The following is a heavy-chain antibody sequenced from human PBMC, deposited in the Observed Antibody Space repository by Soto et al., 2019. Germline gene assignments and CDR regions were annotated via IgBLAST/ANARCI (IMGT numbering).Heavy chain of an antibody. D-gene: IGHD6-13*01. J-gene: IGHJ4*02. CDR1: GGSISSSNW. CDR2: IYHSGST. V-gene: IGHV4-4*02. CDR3: ARPSVRQQLALDY. Sequence: QVQLQESGPGLVKPSGTLSLTCAVSGGSISSSNWWGWVRQPPGKGLEWIGEIYHSGSTNYNPSLKRRVTISVDKSKNQFSLKLSSVTAADTAVYYCARPSVRQQLALDYWGQGTLVTVSS.